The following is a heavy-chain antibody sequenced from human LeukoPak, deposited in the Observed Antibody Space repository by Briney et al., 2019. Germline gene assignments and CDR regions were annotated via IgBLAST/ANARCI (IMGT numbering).Heavy chain of an antibody. D-gene: IGHD5-24*01. V-gene: IGHV3-15*01. CDR2: IKSKTDGGTT. Sequence: PGGSLRLSCAASGFTFSNAWMSWVRQAPGKGLEWVGRIKSKTDGGTTDYAAPVKGRFTISRDDSKNTLYLQTNSLKTEDTAVYYCTTHRDGYNFRNYFDYWGQGTLVTVSS. J-gene: IGHJ4*02. CDR1: GFTFSNAW. CDR3: TTHRDGYNFRNYFDY.